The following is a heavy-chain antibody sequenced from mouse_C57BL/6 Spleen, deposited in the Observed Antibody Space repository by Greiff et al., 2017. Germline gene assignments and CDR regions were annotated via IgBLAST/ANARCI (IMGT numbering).Heavy chain of an antibody. J-gene: IGHJ2*01. CDR3: ARLELGRYFDY. V-gene: IGHV1-69*01. CDR2: IDPSDSYT. D-gene: IGHD4-1*01. Sequence: QVQLQQPGAELVMPGASVKLSCKASGYTFTSYWMHWVKQRPGQGLEWIGEIDPSDSYTNYNQKFKGKSTLTVDKSSSTAYMQLSSLTSEDSAVYYCARLELGRYFDYWGQGTTLTVSS. CDR1: GYTFTSYW.